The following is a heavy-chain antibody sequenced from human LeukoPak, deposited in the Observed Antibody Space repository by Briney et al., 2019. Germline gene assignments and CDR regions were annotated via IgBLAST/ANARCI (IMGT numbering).Heavy chain of an antibody. CDR3: ARSHPRYCTNCGMDV. D-gene: IGHD2-8*01. J-gene: IGHJ6*02. CDR2: MNPNSGNT. CDR1: GYTFTSYD. V-gene: IGHV1-8*01. Sequence: ASVKVSCKASGYTFTSYDINWVRQATRQGLEWMGWMNPNSGNTGYAQKFQGRVTMTRDTSISTAYMELSSLRSEDTAVYYCARSHPRYCTNCGMDVWGQGATVTVSS.